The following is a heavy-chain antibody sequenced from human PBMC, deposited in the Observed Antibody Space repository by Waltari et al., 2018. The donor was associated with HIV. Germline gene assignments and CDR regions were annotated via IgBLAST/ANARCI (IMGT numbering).Heavy chain of an antibody. D-gene: IGHD2-2*01. CDR1: GFSFSSHA. V-gene: IGHV3-30-3*01. CDR2: ISDDGGTK. J-gene: IGHJ6*02. CDR3: VREDDCPSTTCHVYKMDV. Sequence: QVQLVESGGGVVQPGRSLRLSCAASGFSFSSHALHWVRQAPGKGLEWVASISDDGGTKDYADSVKGRFTVSRDNSKKMLYLQLHSLRPEDTADYYCVREDDCPSTTCHVYKMDVWGQGTTVTVSS.